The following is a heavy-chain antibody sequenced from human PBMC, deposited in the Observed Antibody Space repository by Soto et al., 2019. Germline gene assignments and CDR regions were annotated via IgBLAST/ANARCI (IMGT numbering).Heavy chain of an antibody. Sequence: QVQLVQSGAEVQKPGASVRVSCKASGYSFTDYHIHWVRQAPGQGREWLGRINPKSGGTSTAQKFQGWVTMTRDRSISTVYMELTRLRSDDTAVYFCARGHSTDCSNGVCSFFYNHEMDVWGQGTTVTVSS. CDR3: ARGHSTDCSNGVCSFFYNHEMDV. J-gene: IGHJ6*02. V-gene: IGHV1-2*04. D-gene: IGHD2-8*01. CDR2: INPKSGGT. CDR1: GYSFTDYH.